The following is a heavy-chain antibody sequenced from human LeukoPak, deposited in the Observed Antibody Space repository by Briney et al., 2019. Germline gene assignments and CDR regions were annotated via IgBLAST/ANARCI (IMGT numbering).Heavy chain of an antibody. CDR1: GYSISSGYY. V-gene: IGHV4-38-2*02. Sequence: SETLSLTCTVSGYSISSGYYWGWIRQPPGKGLEWIGSIYHSGSTYYNPSLKSRVTISVDTSKNQFSLKLSSVTAADTAVYYCARGYCTNAVCSLGPTQAWGQGTLVTVSS. CDR2: IYHSGST. D-gene: IGHD2-8*01. CDR3: ARGYCTNAVCSLGPTQA. J-gene: IGHJ4*02.